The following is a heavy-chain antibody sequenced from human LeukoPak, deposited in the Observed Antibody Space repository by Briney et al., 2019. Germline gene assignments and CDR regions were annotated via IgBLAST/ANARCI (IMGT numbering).Heavy chain of an antibody. CDR1: GGSISSYY. CDR3: ASSGLELWFGELLGRGYYGMDV. J-gene: IGHJ6*02. CDR2: IYYSGST. D-gene: IGHD3-10*01. V-gene: IGHV4-59*01. Sequence: PSETLSLTCTVSGGSISSYYWSWIRQPPGKGLEWIGYIYYSGSTNYNPSLKSRVTISVDTSKNQFSLKLSSVTAADTAVYYCASSGLELWFGELLGRGYYGMDVWGQGTTVTVSS.